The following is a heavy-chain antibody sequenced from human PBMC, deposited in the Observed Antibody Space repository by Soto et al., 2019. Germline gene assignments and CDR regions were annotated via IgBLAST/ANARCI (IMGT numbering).Heavy chain of an antibody. CDR2: INPSGGST. V-gene: IGHV1-46*01. CDR3: ARPFCSGGSCYYYYGMDV. J-gene: IGHJ6*02. D-gene: IGHD2-15*01. Sequence: ASVKVSCKASGYTFTSYYMHWVRQAPGQGLEWMGIINPSGGSTSYAQKFQGRVTMTRDTSTSTVYMELSSLRSEDTAVYYCARPFCSGGSCYYYYGMDVWGQGTTVTVS. CDR1: GYTFTSYY.